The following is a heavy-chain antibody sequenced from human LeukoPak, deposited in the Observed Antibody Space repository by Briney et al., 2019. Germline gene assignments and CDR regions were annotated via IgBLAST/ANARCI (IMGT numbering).Heavy chain of an antibody. CDR2: ISSSSSYI. CDR3: ARDDYSSSWLYYFDY. V-gene: IGHV3-21*01. CDR1: GFTFSSYS. D-gene: IGHD6-13*01. J-gene: IGHJ4*02. Sequence: PGGSLRLSCAASGFTFSSYSMNWVRQAPGKGLEWVSSISSSSSYIYYADSVKGRFTISRDSAKNSLYLQMNSLRAEDTAVYYCARDDYSSSWLYYFDYWGQGTLVTVSS.